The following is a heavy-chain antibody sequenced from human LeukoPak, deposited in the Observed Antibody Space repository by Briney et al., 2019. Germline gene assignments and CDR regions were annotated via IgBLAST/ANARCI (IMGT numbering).Heavy chain of an antibody. CDR2: ISYDGSNK. CDR1: GFIFSGYG. CDR3: ARDKEAHLYYYYGMDV. J-gene: IGHJ6*02. V-gene: IGHV3-30*03. Sequence: GGSLRLSCAASGFIFSGYGMHWVRQAPGKGLEWVAVISYDGSNKYYADSVKGRFTISRDNSKNTLYLQMNSLRAEDTAVYYCARDKEAHLYYYYGMDVWGQGTTVTVSS.